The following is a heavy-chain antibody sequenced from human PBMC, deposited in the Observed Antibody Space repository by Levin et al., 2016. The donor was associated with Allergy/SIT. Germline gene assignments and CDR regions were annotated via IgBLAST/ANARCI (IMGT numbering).Heavy chain of an antibody. CDR3: ARGVLGITDGGYYYYGMDV. V-gene: IGHV3-30*03. Sequence: GESLKISCAASGFTVSSNYMSWVRQAPGKGLEWVAVISYDGSNKYYADSVKGRFTISRDNSKNTLYLQMNSLRAEDTAVYYCARGVLGITDGGYYYYGMDVWGQGTTVTVSS. D-gene: IGHD2-8*02. CDR2: ISYDGSNK. J-gene: IGHJ6*02. CDR1: GFTVSSNY.